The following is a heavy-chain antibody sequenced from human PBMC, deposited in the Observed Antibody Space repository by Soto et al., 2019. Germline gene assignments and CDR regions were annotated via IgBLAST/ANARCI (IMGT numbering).Heavy chain of an antibody. CDR1: GGSFSGYY. CDR2: INHSGST. D-gene: IGHD5-12*01. CDR3: ARGGGGLRQTFFDY. V-gene: IGHV4-34*01. Sequence: SETLSLTCAVYGGSFSGYYWSWIRQPPGKGLEWIGEINHSGSTNYNPSLKSRVTISVDTSKNQFSLKLSSVTAADTAVYYCARGGGGLRQTFFDYWGQGTLVTVSS. J-gene: IGHJ4*02.